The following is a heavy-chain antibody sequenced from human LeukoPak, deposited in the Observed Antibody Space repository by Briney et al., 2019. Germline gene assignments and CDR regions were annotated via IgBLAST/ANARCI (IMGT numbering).Heavy chain of an antibody. CDR3: AKVIPSEYQLLVGAFDI. CDR2: ISGSGGST. J-gene: IGHJ3*02. CDR1: GFTFSSYA. V-gene: IGHV3-23*01. Sequence: PGGSLRLSCAASGFTFSSYAMSWVRQAPGKGLEWVSAISGSGGSTYYADSVKGRFTISRDNSKNTLYLQMNSLRAEDTAVYYCAKVIPSEYQLLVGAFDIWGQGTMVTVSS. D-gene: IGHD2-2*01.